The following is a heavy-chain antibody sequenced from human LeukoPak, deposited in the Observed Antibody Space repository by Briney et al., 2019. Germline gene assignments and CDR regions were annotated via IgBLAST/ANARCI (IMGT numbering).Heavy chain of an antibody. CDR2: ISTYNGNT. D-gene: IGHD2-2*01. Sequence: ASVKVSCKPSGYTFTSYGTNWVRQAPGQGLEWMGWISTYNGNTNYAQQLQGRVTMTADTSTSTAYMEVRSLRSDDTAVYYCARDLLTYCSSTSCRYFDYWGQGTLVTVSS. CDR3: ARDLLTYCSSTSCRYFDY. CDR1: GYTFTSYG. J-gene: IGHJ4*02. V-gene: IGHV1-18*01.